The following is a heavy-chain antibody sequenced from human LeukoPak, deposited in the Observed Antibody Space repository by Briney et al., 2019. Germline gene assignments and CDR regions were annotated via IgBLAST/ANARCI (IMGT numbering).Heavy chain of an antibody. V-gene: IGHV4-61*01. J-gene: IGHJ4*02. Sequence: TSETLSLTCTVSGGSVSSGSYCWSWIRQPLGKGLEWIGYIYYSGSTNYNPSLKSRVTISVDTSKNQFSLKLSSVTAADTAVYYCARDGRDTAMVTKGFDYWGQGTLVTVSS. D-gene: IGHD5-18*01. CDR1: GGSVSSGSYC. CDR3: ARDGRDTAMVTKGFDY. CDR2: IYYSGST.